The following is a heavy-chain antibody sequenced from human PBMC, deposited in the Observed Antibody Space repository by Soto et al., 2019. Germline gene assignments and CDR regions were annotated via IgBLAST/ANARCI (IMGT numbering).Heavy chain of an antibody. Sequence: QLQLQESGPGLVKPSETLSLTCTVSGGSISSTTYYWGWIRQPPGKGLEWIGSIYYTGSTHYTPALKSRVSISVDTSKNQFSLKLSSVTAADTAVYYCARHPTIAELMVYATHYLYHWCQGTMVAVAS. CDR3: ARHPTIAELMVYATHYLYH. V-gene: IGHV4-39*01. J-gene: IGHJ4*02. D-gene: IGHD2-8*01. CDR2: IYYTGST. CDR1: GGSISSTTYY.